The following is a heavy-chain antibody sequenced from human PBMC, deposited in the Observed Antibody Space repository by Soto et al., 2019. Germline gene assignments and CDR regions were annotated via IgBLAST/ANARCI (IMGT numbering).Heavy chain of an antibody. J-gene: IGHJ5*02. CDR1: GGSISSYY. Sequence: PSETLSLTCTVSGGSISSYYWTWMRQPAGKGLEWIGRIFTSGSTNYNPSLKSRVTMSVDTSTNQFSLELRSVTAADTAFYYCARENHRGDNWFDPWGQGTLVTVSS. D-gene: IGHD3-16*01. CDR3: ARENHRGDNWFDP. V-gene: IGHV4-4*07. CDR2: IFTSGST.